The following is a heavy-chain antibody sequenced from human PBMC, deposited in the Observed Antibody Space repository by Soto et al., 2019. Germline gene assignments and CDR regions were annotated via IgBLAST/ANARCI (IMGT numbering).Heavy chain of an antibody. CDR1: GYTFTSYG. CDR2: ISAYNGNT. CDR3: ARDYYGSGSYYRPSPGIDY. J-gene: IGHJ4*02. V-gene: IGHV1-18*01. Sequence: QVQLVQSGAEVKKPGASVKVSCKASGYTFTSYGISWVRQAPGQGLEWMGWISAYNGNTNYAQKLQGRVTMTTDTSTSTAYMGLRSLRSDDTAVYYCARDYYGSGSYYRPSPGIDYWGQGTLVTVSS. D-gene: IGHD3-10*01.